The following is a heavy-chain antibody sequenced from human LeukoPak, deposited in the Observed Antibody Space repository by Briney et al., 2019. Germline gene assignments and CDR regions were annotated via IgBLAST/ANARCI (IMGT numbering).Heavy chain of an antibody. J-gene: IGHJ4*02. CDR2: IKRDGIT. Sequence: GGSLRLSCAASGFTVGTYYMHWVRQAPGKGLLWVSRIKRDGITSYADSVMGRFTISRDDAKNTLSLHMNGLRAEDTGVYYCVRPPDGSSYGDNWGQGALVTVSS. D-gene: IGHD3-10*01. CDR3: VRPPDGSSYGDN. CDR1: GFTVGTYY. V-gene: IGHV3-74*01.